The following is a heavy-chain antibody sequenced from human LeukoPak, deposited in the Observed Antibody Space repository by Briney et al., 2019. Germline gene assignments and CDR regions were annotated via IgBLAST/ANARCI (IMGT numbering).Heavy chain of an antibody. D-gene: IGHD2-2*01. CDR3: ASWSHHHRSTSRDY. V-gene: IGHV4-34*01. Sequence: SETLSLTCAVYGGSFSGYYWSWIRQPPGKGLEWIGEINRSGSTNYNPSLKSRVTISVDTSKNQFSLKLSSVTAADTAVYYCASWSHHHRSTSRDYWVQATMVTVSS. CDR1: GGSFSGYY. CDR2: INRSGST. J-gene: IGHJ4*02.